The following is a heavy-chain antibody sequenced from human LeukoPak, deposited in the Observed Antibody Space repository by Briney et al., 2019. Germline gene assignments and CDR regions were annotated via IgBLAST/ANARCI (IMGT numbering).Heavy chain of an antibody. CDR3: ARLPGWGMTSTFDY. CDR1: GGSISTYY. CDR2: IHASGPT. Sequence: SETLSLTCTVSGGSISTYYWSWIRRPPGKGLGWIAYIHASGPTNYNPSLKSRITISVDTSKNQFSLKLTSVTAADTAVYYCARLPGWGMTSTFDYWGQGTLVTVSS. D-gene: IGHD3-16*01. V-gene: IGHV4-4*09. J-gene: IGHJ4*02.